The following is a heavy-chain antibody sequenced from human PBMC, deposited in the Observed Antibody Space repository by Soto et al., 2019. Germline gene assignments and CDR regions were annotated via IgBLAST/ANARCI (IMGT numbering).Heavy chain of an antibody. J-gene: IGHJ5*02. CDR2: IIPILGIA. CDR3: ARGSRIAVAATMGNWFDP. V-gene: IGHV1-69*02. D-gene: IGHD6-19*01. CDR1: GGTFSSYT. Sequence: QVQLVQSGAEVKKPGSSVKVSCKASGGTFSSYTISWVRQAPGQGLEWMGRIIPILGIANYAQKFQGRVTITADKSTNTAYMELSSLRSEDTAVYYCARGSRIAVAATMGNWFDPWGQGTLVTVSS.